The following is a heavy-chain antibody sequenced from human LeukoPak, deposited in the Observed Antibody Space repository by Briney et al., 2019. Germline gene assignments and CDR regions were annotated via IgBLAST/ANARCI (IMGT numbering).Heavy chain of an antibody. V-gene: IGHV6-1*01. J-gene: IGHJ4*02. CDR3: AKGRWALFDC. Sequence: SQTLSLTCDISGDSVSSNSAAWNWIRQSTSRGLEWLGRTYYGSKWYNDYAVSLKSRMTINADTSKNQFSLQLNSVTPEDTAVYYCAKGRWALFDCWGQGTLVIVSS. CDR2: TYYGSKWYN. CDR1: GDSVSSNSAA. D-gene: IGHD3-10*01.